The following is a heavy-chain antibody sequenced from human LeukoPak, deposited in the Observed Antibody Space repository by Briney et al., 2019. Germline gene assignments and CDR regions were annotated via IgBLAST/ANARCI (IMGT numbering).Heavy chain of an antibody. D-gene: IGHD2-2*01. CDR1: GYSFTSYW. CDR2: IHPGDSDT. J-gene: IGHJ4*02. Sequence: GESLKISCKGSGYSFTSYWIAWVRQMPGKGLEWMGIIHPGDSDTRYGPSFQGQVTISADKSISTAYLQWSSLKASDTAMYYCARLSNVVVPAAHYWGQGTLVTVSS. CDR3: ARLSNVVVPAAHY. V-gene: IGHV5-51*01.